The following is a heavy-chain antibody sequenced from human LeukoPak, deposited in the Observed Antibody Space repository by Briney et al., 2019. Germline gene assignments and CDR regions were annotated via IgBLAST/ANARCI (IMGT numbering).Heavy chain of an antibody. D-gene: IGHD4-17*01. CDR1: GGSLSGYY. V-gene: IGHV4-34*12. CDR3: ARLGAYSDYGPYYFDF. CDR2: IFHSGTS. J-gene: IGHJ4*02. Sequence: SETLSLTCAVYGGSLSGYYWSWIRQAPGKGLEWIGNIFHSGTSFYNPSLKSRVTLSVDTSMNRFPLNLKSVTAADTAIYYCARLGAYSDYGPYYFDFWGQGTLLTVSS.